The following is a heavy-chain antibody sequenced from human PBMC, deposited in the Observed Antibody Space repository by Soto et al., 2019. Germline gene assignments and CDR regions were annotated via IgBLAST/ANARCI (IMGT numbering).Heavy chain of an antibody. Sequence: GGSLRLSCAASGFTFSSYGMHWVRQAPGKGLEWVAVISYDGSNKYYADSVKGQFTISRDNSKNTLYLQMNSLRAEDTAEYYWAKAPVANYWGQETLVPVPS. D-gene: IGHD5-12*01. CDR3: AKAPVANY. J-gene: IGHJ4*02. CDR2: ISYDGSNK. V-gene: IGHV3-30*18. CDR1: GFTFSSYG.